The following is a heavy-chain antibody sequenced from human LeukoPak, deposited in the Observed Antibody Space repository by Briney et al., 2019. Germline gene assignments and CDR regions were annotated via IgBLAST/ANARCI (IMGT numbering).Heavy chain of an antibody. CDR1: GFPFSSYA. CDR3: ARVESWFGEFFDY. V-gene: IGHV3-21*01. J-gene: IGHJ4*02. CDR2: ISPTTGTT. Sequence: GGSLRLSCAASGFPFSSYAMSWIRQAPGKGLEWLSAISPTTGTTFYADSVKGRFTISRDNAKNSLYLQMNSLRAEDTAVYYCARVESWFGEFFDYWGQGTLVTVSS. D-gene: IGHD3-10*01.